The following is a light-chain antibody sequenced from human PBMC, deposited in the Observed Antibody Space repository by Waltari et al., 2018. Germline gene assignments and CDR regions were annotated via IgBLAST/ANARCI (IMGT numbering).Light chain of an antibody. CDR3: QHYSGYPLT. CDR1: QSINGW. Sequence: DIQMTQSPSTLSASVGDRVTITCRASQSINGWLAWYQQKPGKAPKLLIYKAFTLESGVPSRFSGSGSGTQFTLTINSLQSDDVATYYCQHYSGYPLTFGGGTKVDIK. CDR2: KAF. J-gene: IGKJ4*01. V-gene: IGKV1-5*03.